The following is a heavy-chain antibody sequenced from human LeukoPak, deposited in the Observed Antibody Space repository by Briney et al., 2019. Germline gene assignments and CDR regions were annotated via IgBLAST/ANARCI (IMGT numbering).Heavy chain of an antibody. J-gene: IGHJ4*02. V-gene: IGHV3-74*01. CDR2: INSYGNST. Sequence: GGSLILSCVGSGFTFGTYWMHWVRQAPGKGLVWVSRINSYGNSTNYADSAKGRFTISRDNAKNTLYLQMNSLRAEDTAVYYCARESAEESGYDSVYVDHWGQGTLVTVSS. CDR1: GFTFGTYW. D-gene: IGHD5-12*01. CDR3: ARESAEESGYDSVYVDH.